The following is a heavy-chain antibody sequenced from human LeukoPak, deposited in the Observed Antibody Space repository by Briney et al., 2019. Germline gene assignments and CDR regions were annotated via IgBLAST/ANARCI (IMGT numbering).Heavy chain of an antibody. V-gene: IGHV3-48*04. CDR1: GFTFSSYS. CDR2: ISSSSTI. D-gene: IGHD4/OR15-4a*01. CDR3: ARRAGAYSHPYDY. Sequence: GGSLRLSCAASGFTFSSYSMNWVRQAPGKGLEWVSYISSSSTIYYADSVKGRFTISRDNAKNSLYLQMISLRAEDTAVYYCARRAGAYSHPYDYWGQGTLVTVSS. J-gene: IGHJ4*02.